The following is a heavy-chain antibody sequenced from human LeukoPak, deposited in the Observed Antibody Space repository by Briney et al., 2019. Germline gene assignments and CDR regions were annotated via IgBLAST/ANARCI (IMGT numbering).Heavy chain of an antibody. CDR1: GGSISSYY. J-gene: IGHJ4*02. V-gene: IGHV4-59*12. CDR2: IYYSGST. Sequence: SETLSLTCTVPGGSISSYYWSWIRQPPGKGLEWIGYIYYSGSTNYNPSLKSRVTISVDTSKNQFSLKLSSVTAADTAVYYCARLSTGYYDSSGYFDTIDYWGQGTLVTVSS. D-gene: IGHD3-22*01. CDR3: ARLSTGYYDSSGYFDTIDY.